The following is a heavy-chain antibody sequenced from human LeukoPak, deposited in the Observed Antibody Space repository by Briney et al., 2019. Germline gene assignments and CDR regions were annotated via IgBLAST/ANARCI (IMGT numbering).Heavy chain of an antibody. J-gene: IGHJ6*02. Sequence: SETLSLTCTVSGGSISSYYWSWIRQPPGKGLEWIGYIYYSGSTNYNPSLKSRVTISVDTSKNQFSLKLSSVTAADTAVYYCARGVRDPRLKLRFLEWSHYYYGMDFWGQGTTVTVSS. CDR2: IYYSGST. V-gene: IGHV4-59*01. CDR3: ARGVRDPRLKLRFLEWSHYYYGMDF. D-gene: IGHD3-3*01. CDR1: GGSISSYY.